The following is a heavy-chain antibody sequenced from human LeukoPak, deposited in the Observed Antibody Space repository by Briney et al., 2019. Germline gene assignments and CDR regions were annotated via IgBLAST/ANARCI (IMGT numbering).Heavy chain of an antibody. J-gene: IGHJ4*02. V-gene: IGHV4-34*01. Sequence: SETLSLTCAVYGGSSSGYYWSWIRQPPGKGLEWIGEINHSGSTNYNPSLKSRVTISVDTSKNQFSLKLSSATAADTAVYYCARVLPRDYFDYWGQGTLVTVSS. CDR3: ARVLPRDYFDY. CDR2: INHSGST. CDR1: GGSSSGYY.